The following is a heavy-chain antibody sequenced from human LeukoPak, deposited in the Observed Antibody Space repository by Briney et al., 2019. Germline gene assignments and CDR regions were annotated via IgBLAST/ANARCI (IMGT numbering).Heavy chain of an antibody. Sequence: GGSLRLSCAASGFTFSSYSMNWVRQAPGKGLEWVSSISSSSSYIYYADSVKGRFTIPRDNAKNSLYLQMNSLRAEGTAVYYCARSITIFGVVIMGPGAFDIWGQGTMVTVSS. CDR1: GFTFSSYS. J-gene: IGHJ3*02. CDR3: ARSITIFGVVIMGPGAFDI. CDR2: ISSSSSYI. V-gene: IGHV3-21*01. D-gene: IGHD3-3*01.